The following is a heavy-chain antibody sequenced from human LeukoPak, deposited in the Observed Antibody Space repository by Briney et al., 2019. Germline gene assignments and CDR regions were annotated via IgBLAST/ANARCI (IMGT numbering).Heavy chain of an antibody. CDR1: GYSFTCYY. CDR3: ARVRPDGDKMFYFDN. V-gene: IGHV1-2*06. J-gene: IGHJ4*02. Sequence: ASVKVSCKASGYSFTCYYIHWMRQAPGRGLEWMGRINPNSGVTRCAQQFQGRVTMTRDTSITTAYMELSSLRSDDTAVYYCARVRPDGDKMFYFDNWGQGTLVTVSS. D-gene: IGHD1-14*01. CDR2: INPNSGVT.